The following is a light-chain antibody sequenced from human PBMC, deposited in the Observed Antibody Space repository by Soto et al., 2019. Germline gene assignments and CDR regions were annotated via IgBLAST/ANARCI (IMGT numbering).Light chain of an antibody. V-gene: IGKV3-15*01. Sequence: VLTQPRATLSLSPGARATLCCRASQSVSSNLAWYTKKTGQATRLLIYGASTRATGIPARVSGSGSGTAGTITISSLETEGVAVDYGQLSGSSPIAFGPGTRLEIK. CDR3: QLSGSSPIA. J-gene: IGKJ5*01. CDR1: QSVSSN. CDR2: GAS.